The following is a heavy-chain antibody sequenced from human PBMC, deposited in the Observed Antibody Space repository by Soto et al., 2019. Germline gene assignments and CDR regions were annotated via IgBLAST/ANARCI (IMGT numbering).Heavy chain of an antibody. Sequence: GGSLRLSCAASGFTFSNAWMNWVRQAPGKGLEWVGRIKSKTDGGTTDYAAPVKGRFTISRDDSKNTLYLQMNSLKTEDTAVYYCTTHYYGSGSYYNRPFDYWGQGTLVTVSS. V-gene: IGHV3-15*07. CDR3: TTHYYGSGSYYNRPFDY. CDR2: IKSKTDGGTT. D-gene: IGHD3-10*01. CDR1: GFTFSNAW. J-gene: IGHJ4*02.